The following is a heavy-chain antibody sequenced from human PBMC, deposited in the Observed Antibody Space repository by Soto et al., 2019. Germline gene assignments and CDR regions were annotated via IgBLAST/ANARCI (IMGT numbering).Heavy chain of an antibody. CDR2: IFYSGST. V-gene: IGHV4-59*08. CDR3: ARHYSAYSSSDWFDP. D-gene: IGHD6-6*01. CDR1: GGSISSYY. J-gene: IGHJ5*02. Sequence: ETLSLTCTVSGGSISSYYWTWIRQPPGKGLEWIGYIFYSGSTNYNPSLKSRVTISVDTSKNQFSLKLGSVTAADSAFYYCARHYSAYSSSDWFDPWGQGTLVTVSS.